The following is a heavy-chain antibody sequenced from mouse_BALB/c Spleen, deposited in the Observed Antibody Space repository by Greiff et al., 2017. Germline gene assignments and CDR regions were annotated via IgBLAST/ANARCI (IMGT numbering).Heavy chain of an antibody. CDR1: GYTFTSYY. CDR2: INPSNGGT. Sequence: QVQLQQSGAELVKPGASVKLSCKASGYTFTSYYMYWVKQRPGQGLEWIGEINPSNGGTNFNEKFKSKATLTVDKSSSTAYMQLSSLTSEDSAVYYCTRSTVVTRRYYFDYWGQGTTLTVSS. V-gene: IGHV1S81*02. CDR3: TRSTVVTRRYYFDY. J-gene: IGHJ2*01. D-gene: IGHD1-1*01.